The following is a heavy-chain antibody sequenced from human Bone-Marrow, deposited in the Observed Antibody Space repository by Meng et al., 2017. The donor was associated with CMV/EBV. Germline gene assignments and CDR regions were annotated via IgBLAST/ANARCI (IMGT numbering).Heavy chain of an antibody. J-gene: IGHJ5*02. CDR2: ISYEGSNK. V-gene: IGHV3-30*19. CDR1: GFSFSSYG. Sequence: GGSLRLSCAASGFSFSSYGMHWVRQAPGKGLEWVAVISYEGSNKYYADSVKGRFTISRDNSKNTLYLQMNSLRAEDTAVYYCARDYYDIEGHEYDCFDPWGQGTLVTVSS. D-gene: IGHD3-9*01. CDR3: ARDYYDIEGHEYDCFDP.